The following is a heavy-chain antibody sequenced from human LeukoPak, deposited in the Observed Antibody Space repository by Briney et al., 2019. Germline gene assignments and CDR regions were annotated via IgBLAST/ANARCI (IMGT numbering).Heavy chain of an antibody. J-gene: IGHJ4*02. V-gene: IGHV3-23*01. CDR3: AKPWASRGYSTGWLDY. D-gene: IGHD6-19*01. CDR1: GFTFSTNA. CDR2: ISGSGTGR. Sequence: PGGSLRLSCAASGFTFSTNAMSWVRQAPGKGLEWVSAISGSGTGRYYIDSVKGRSTISRDNSKNTVYLQMNSLRAEDTAVYFCAKPWASRGYSTGWLDYWGQGALVTVSS.